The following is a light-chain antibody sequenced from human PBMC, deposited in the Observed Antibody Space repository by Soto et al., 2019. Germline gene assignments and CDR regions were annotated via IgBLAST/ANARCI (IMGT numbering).Light chain of an antibody. CDR2: GAS. J-gene: IGKJ3*01. CDR1: QSVSSSY. CDR3: QQYGTSPIFT. V-gene: IGKV3-20*01. Sequence: EIVLTQSPGTLSLSPGERATLSCRASQSVSSSYLAWYQQKPGQAPRLLIYGASGRATGIPDRFSGSGSGTDFPLTISRLEPEDFAVYYCQQYGTSPIFTSGPGTKVDIK.